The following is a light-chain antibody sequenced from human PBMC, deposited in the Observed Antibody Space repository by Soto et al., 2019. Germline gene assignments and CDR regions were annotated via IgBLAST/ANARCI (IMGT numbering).Light chain of an antibody. CDR3: AAWDDSLNGQV. CDR2: YDD. V-gene: IGLV1-36*01. J-gene: IGLJ2*01. CDR1: SSNIGNNA. Sequence: QSVLTQPPSVSEAPRQRVTISCSGSSSNIGNNAVHWYQQLPGKAPKLLIYYDDLLPSGVSDRFSGSKSGTSASLAISGLQSEDEADYYCAAWDDSLNGQVFGGGTKVTVL.